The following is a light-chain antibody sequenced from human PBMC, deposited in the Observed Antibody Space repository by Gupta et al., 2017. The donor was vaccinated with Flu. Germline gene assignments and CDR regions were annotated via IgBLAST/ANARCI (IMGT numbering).Light chain of an antibody. CDR1: QSLVYSDRNTY. V-gene: IGKV2-24*01. Sequence: DIVMTQTPLSLPVTLGQPASISCRSSQSLVYSDRNTYLSWLQQRPGQPPRLLIYKISNRFSGVPDRFSGSGAGTDFTLKSSRGETEDVGVYYCMQYEHLISFGGGTKVEIK. CDR2: KIS. CDR3: MQYEHLIS. J-gene: IGKJ4*01.